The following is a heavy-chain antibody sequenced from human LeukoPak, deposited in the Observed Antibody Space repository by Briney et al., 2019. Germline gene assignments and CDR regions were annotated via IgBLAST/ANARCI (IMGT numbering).Heavy chain of an antibody. CDR1: GGTFISYA. CDR2: IIPIFGTA. J-gene: IGHJ5*02. Sequence: SVKVSCKASGGTFISYAISWVRQAPGQGLEWMGGIIPIFGTANYAQKFQGRVTITADESTSTAYMEPSSLRSEDTAVYYCAREPTGVVGATGRFDPWGQGTLATVSS. CDR3: AREPTGVVGATGRFDP. V-gene: IGHV1-69*13. D-gene: IGHD1-26*01.